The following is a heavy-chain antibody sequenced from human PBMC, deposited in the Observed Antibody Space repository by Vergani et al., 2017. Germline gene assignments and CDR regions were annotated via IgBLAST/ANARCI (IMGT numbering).Heavy chain of an antibody. Sequence: QVQLQESGPGLVKPSQTLSLTCTDSGDSLSSSDHYWSWIRQRSDKGLEWVGHIFRSGTTYYNPSLKSRLIMSVDTSKNQFSLKLTSVTAADTAMYYCARENVVIARIFDFWGQGTLVTVSS. CDR2: IFRSGTT. D-gene: IGHD2-21*01. CDR3: ARENVVIARIFDF. CDR1: GDSLSSSDHY. J-gene: IGHJ4*02. V-gene: IGHV4-31*03.